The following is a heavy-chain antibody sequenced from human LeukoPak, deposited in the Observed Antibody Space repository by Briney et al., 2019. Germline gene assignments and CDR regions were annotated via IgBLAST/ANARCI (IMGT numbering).Heavy chain of an antibody. J-gene: IGHJ4*02. V-gene: IGHV1-46*01. CDR2: INLSGGST. CDR3: ARDLDYGEKSEDY. CDR1: GFTFINYY. D-gene: IGHD4/OR15-4a*01. Sequence: GASVKVSCKASGFTFINYYMHWVRQAPGQGLESLGIINLSGGSTHYPQKFQDRVTMTRDTSTSTVYMELSSLRSEDTAVYYCARDLDYGEKSEDYWGQGTLVTVSS.